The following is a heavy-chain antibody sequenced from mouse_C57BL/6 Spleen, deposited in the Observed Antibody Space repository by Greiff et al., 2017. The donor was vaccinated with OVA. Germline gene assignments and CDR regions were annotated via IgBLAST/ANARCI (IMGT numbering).Heavy chain of an antibody. V-gene: IGHV1-82*01. CDR2: IYPGDGDT. Sequence: QVQLKQSGPELVKPGASVKISCKASGYAFSSSWMNWVKQRPGKGLEWIGRIYPGDGDTNYNGKFKGKATLTADKSSSTAYMQLSSLTSEDSAVYFCASFTAQATFDYWGQGTTLTVSS. D-gene: IGHD3-2*02. CDR3: ASFTAQATFDY. CDR1: GYAFSSSW. J-gene: IGHJ2*01.